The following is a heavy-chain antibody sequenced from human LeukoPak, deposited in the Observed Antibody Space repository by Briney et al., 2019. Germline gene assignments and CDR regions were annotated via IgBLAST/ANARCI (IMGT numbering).Heavy chain of an antibody. CDR2: ISSAGGGT. CDR1: GFTLSSYA. CDR3: ARGPGYCGTNSCRVYLDS. V-gene: IGHV3-64*01. Sequence: ESLRLSSAASGFTLSSYAMHWVRQAPGKGLEYVSAISSAGGGTYYANFVKGRFTTSRDNSKNTLYLQMGSHRVEDAAVYYCARGPGYCGTNSCRVYLDSWGQGIMVTVCS. D-gene: IGHD2-2*01. J-gene: IGHJ4*02.